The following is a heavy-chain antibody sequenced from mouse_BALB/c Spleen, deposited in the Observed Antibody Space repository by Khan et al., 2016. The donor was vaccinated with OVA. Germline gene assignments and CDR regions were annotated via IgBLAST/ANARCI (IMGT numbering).Heavy chain of an antibody. CDR1: GFSLSTYG. Sequence: VQWKQSGPGLVQPSQSPSITCTVPGFSLSTYGIHWVRPSPGKGLEWLGVLLNDGRTDYNVPFISRLSITKDNSKSQVFFNMKSLQPDDTAIYYWGRNSYRDVFAYWGQGTLVTVSA. CDR2: LLNDGRT. CDR3: GRNSYRDVFAY. V-gene: IGHV2-2*01. D-gene: IGHD2-12*01. J-gene: IGHJ3*01.